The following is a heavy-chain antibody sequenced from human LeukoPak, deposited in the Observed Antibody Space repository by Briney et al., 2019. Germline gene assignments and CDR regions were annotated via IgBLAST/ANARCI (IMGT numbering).Heavy chain of an antibody. J-gene: IGHJ6*03. CDR2: IYYSGST. V-gene: IGHV4-39*01. D-gene: IGHD2-2*02. CDR1: GGSISSSSYY. Sequence: TSETLSLTCTVSGGSISSSSYYWGWIRQPPGKGLEWIGSIYYSGSTYYNPSLKSRVTISVDTSKNQFSLKLSSVTAADTAVYYCAREVGYCSSTSCYRGEWFGELFNAYYYYYYMDVWGKGTTVTISS. CDR3: AREVGYCSSTSCYRGEWFGELFNAYYYYYYMDV.